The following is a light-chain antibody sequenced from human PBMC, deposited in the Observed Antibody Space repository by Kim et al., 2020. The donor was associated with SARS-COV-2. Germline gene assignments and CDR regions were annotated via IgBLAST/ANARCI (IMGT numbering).Light chain of an antibody. CDR1: QSISNY. Sequence: AAVGARVSVPCRASQSISNYLNWYQQKPGKAPTVLIYEASTLQSGVPSRFSGSGSGTAFTLTINSLQPEDFATYYCQQSFTTPRTFGQGTKVDIK. V-gene: IGKV1-39*01. J-gene: IGKJ1*01. CDR2: EAS. CDR3: QQSFTTPRT.